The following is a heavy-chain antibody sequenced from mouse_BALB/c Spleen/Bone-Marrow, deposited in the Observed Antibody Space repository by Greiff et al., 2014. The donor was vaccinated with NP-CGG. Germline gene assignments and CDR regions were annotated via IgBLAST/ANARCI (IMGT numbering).Heavy chain of an antibody. CDR3: GRKDGDY. V-gene: IGHV1-80*01. CDR2: IYPGDGET. J-gene: IGHJ2*01. D-gene: IGHD2-3*01. Sequence: QVQLQQSGAELVRPGSSVKISCKASGYPFSSYWMNWVKQRPEQGLEWIGQIYPGDGETNYNGKFKGNATLTADKSSSTAYMQLISLTSEDSAVYFCGRKDGDYWGQGTTLTVSA. CDR1: GYPFSSYW.